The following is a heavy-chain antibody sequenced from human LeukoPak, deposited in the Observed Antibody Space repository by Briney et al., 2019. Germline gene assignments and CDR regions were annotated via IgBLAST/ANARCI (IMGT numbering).Heavy chain of an antibody. J-gene: IGHJ4*02. V-gene: IGHV1-69*13. CDR1: GYTFTSYA. CDR3: ARSRSGLFDY. CDR2: IIVIFDTP. D-gene: IGHD3-10*01. Sequence: GASVKVSCKASGYTFTSYAISWVRQAPGQGLEWMGGIIVIFDTPNYAPKFQGRVTFTADDSTSTAYMELNSLKSDDTAIYYCARSRSGLFDYWGQGTLVIVSS.